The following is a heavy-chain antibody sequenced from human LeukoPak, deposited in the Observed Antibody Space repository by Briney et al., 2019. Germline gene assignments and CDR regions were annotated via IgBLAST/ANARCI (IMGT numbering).Heavy chain of an antibody. CDR3: ARVDIGHSSGWYGYYYYYMDV. CDR1: GGTFSSYA. J-gene: IGHJ6*03. CDR2: IIPIFGTA. D-gene: IGHD6-13*01. V-gene: IGHV1-69*06. Sequence: SVKVSCKASGGTFSSYAISWVRQAPGQGLEWMGGIIPIFGTANYAQKFQGRVTITADKSTSTAYMELSSLRSDDTAVYYCARVDIGHSSGWYGYYYYYMDVWGKGTTVTVSS.